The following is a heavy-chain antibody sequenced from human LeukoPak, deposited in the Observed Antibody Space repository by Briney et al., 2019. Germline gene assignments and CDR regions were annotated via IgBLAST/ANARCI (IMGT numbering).Heavy chain of an antibody. Sequence: PGGSLRLSCAASGFTFSSFSMIWVRQAPGKGLEWVSYISSSGNTIDYADSVKGRFTISRDNAKISLYLQMVSLRAEDTAVYYCARLRGYSYGYGDYWGQGTLVTVSS. J-gene: IGHJ4*02. CDR3: ARLRGYSYGYGDY. V-gene: IGHV3-48*04. CDR2: ISSSGNTI. D-gene: IGHD5-18*01. CDR1: GFTFSSFS.